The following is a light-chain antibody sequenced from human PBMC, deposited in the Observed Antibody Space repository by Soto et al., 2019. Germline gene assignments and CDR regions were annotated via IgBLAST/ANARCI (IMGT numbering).Light chain of an antibody. CDR2: EGD. CDR3: CSFARSTTFSV. J-gene: IGLJ1*01. CDR1: SSDVGSSNL. Sequence: QSALTQPASVSGSPGQSIAISCSGTSSDVGSSNLVSWYQQHPGKAPKLIIFEGDRRPSGASGRFSGSKSGNTASLTISGLQAEDEADYYCCSFARSTTFSVFGTGTKVTVL. V-gene: IGLV2-23*01.